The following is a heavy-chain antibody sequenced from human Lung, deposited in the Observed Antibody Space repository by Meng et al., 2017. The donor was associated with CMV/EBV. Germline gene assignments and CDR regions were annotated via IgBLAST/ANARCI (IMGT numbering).Heavy chain of an antibody. CDR1: GGSISSTSDY. J-gene: IGHJ5*02. CDR3: ARRPPALTGNWFDP. Sequence: SXTXSLXCSVSGGSISSTSDYWGWIRQPPGKGLEWIGSIYYSGTTYYNPSLKSRVTVSVDTSKNHLSLTLSAVTAADTAVYYCARRPPALTGNWFDPLGQGTLVTVSS. V-gene: IGHV4-39*02. D-gene: IGHD1-14*01. CDR2: IYYSGTT.